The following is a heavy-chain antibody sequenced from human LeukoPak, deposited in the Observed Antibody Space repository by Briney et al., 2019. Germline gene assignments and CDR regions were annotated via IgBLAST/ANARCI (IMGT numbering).Heavy chain of an antibody. J-gene: IGHJ4*02. CDR3: GCYGGSGGHIDY. V-gene: IGHV3-33*01. CDR2: IWYDGSNK. CDR1: GFTFSSYG. Sequence: PGGSLRLSCAASGFTFSSYGMHWVRQAPGKGLEWVAVIWYDGSNKYYADSVKGRFTISKDNSKNTLYLQMKSLRAEDTAVYYCGCYGGSGGHIDYWGQGTLVTVSS. D-gene: IGHD4-23*01.